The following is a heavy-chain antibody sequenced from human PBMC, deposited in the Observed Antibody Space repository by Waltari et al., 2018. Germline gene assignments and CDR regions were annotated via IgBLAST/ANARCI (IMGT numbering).Heavy chain of an antibody. V-gene: IGHV4-31*03. CDR1: GGSISSGGYY. CDR3: ARGPRTQFLEWLSNFDY. J-gene: IGHJ4*02. CDR2: IYYSGST. Sequence: QVQLQESGPGLVKPSQTLSLTCTVSGGSISSGGYYWSWIRQHPGKGLEWIGYIYYSGSTYDNPSLKSRVTISVDTSKNQVALKLSSVTAADTAVYYCARGPRTQFLEWLSNFDYWGQGTLVTVSS. D-gene: IGHD3-3*01.